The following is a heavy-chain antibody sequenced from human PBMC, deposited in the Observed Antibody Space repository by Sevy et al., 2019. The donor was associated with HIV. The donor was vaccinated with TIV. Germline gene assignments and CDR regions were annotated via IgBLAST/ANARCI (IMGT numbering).Heavy chain of an antibody. CDR2: ISSSSSSI. Sequence: GGSLRLSCTASGFTFSSYSMNWVRQAPGKGLEWVSSISSSSSSIYYADSVKGRFTISRDNAKNSLFLQMNSLRAEDTAVYYCASYIAVVPAAHSGFDPWGQGTLVTVSS. V-gene: IGHV3-21*01. CDR3: ASYIAVVPAAHSGFDP. D-gene: IGHD2-2*01. CDR1: GFTFSSYS. J-gene: IGHJ5*02.